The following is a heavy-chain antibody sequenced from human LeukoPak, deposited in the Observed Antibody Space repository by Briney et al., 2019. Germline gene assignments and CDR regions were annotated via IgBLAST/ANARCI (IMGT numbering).Heavy chain of an antibody. Sequence: SGGSLRLSCAASGFTVSSNYMSWVRQAPGKGLEWVSVIYSGGSTYYADSVKGRFTISRDNSKNTLYLQMNSLRAEDTAVYYCAREQPNYDILTGYASGAFDIWGQGTMVTVSS. CDR2: IYSGGST. CDR3: AREQPNYDILTGYASGAFDI. J-gene: IGHJ3*02. V-gene: IGHV3-53*01. CDR1: GFTVSSNY. D-gene: IGHD3-9*01.